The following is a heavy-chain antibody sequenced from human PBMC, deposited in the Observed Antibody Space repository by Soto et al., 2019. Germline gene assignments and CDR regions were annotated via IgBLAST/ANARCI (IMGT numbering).Heavy chain of an antibody. CDR3: ARGVGSGSYYNQYNWFDP. D-gene: IGHD3-10*01. J-gene: IGHJ5*02. CDR1: GYTFTNYG. CDR2: ISAYNGNT. V-gene: IGHV1-18*01. Sequence: QVQLVQSGAEVKKPGASVKVSCKASGYTFTNYGISWVRQAPGQGLEGMGWISAYNGNTKYAQKLQGRVTMTTNTSTSTAYMELRSLRSDDTFVYYCARGVGSGSYYNQYNWFDPWGQVTLVTVSS.